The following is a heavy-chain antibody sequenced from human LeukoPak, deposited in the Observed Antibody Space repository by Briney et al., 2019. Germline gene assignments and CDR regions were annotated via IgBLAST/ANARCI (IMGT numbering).Heavy chain of an antibody. CDR1: GYTFTGYY. CDR2: INPNSGGT. V-gene: IGHV1-2*02. Sequence: ASVKVSCKASGYTFTGYYMHWVRQSPGQGLEWMGWINPNSGGTNYAQKLQGRVTMTRDTSISTAYMELSRLRSDDTAVYYCAGDSYGSDRRERGLSYWGQGTLVTVSS. CDR3: AGDSYGSDRRERGLSY. J-gene: IGHJ4*02. D-gene: IGHD5-18*01.